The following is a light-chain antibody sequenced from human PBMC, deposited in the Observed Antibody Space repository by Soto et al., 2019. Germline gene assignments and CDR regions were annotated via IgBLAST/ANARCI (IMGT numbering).Light chain of an antibody. CDR1: SSDVGGYNY. J-gene: IGLJ1*01. CDR3: SSYAGSNNFDV. V-gene: IGLV2-8*01. Sequence: QSALTQPPSASGSPGQSVTISCTGTSSDVGGYNYVSWYQQHPGKAPKLMIYEVSKRPSGVPDRFSGSKSGNTASLTVSGLQAEGEADYYCSSYAGSNNFDVFGTGTKLTVL. CDR2: EVS.